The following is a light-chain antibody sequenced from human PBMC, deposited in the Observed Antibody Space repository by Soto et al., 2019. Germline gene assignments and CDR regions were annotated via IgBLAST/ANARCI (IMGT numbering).Light chain of an antibody. Sequence: EIVLTKSPDTLSLSPGERVTLSCRASQRMTNNFLAWFQQKPGLAPRLLIHGASTRASGVPDRFTGGGSGTDFVLTISRVAPEDFAVYYCQQYGRSPFTFGQGTKLQIK. V-gene: IGKV3-20*01. CDR1: QRMTNNF. CDR3: QQYGRSPFT. J-gene: IGKJ2*01. CDR2: GAS.